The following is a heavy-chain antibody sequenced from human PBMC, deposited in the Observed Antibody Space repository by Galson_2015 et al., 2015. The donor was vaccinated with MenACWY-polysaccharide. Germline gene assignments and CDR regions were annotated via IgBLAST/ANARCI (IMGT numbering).Heavy chain of an antibody. CDR3: ARGGDYGHPYGMDV. Sequence: SCKASGYTFSTYGISWVRQAPGQGLEWMGWISCYNGNTDYAQEFQGRVTMTTETSTSTVYMEVRSLRSDDTAVYYCARGGDYGHPYGMDVWGQGTTVTVSS. V-gene: IGHV1-18*01. D-gene: IGHD4-17*01. CDR2: ISCYNGNT. CDR1: GYTFSTYG. J-gene: IGHJ6*02.